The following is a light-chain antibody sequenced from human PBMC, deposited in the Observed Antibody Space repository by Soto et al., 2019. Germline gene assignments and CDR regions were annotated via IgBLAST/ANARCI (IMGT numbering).Light chain of an antibody. CDR1: SSDVGGYNY. J-gene: IGLJ1*01. Sequence: QSALTQPASVSGSPGQSITISCTGTSSDVGGYNYVAWYQQHPGKVPRLMIYEVSNRPSGVSNRFSGSKSGNTASLTISGLQAEDEADYYCISYTSSSTSYVFGTGTKLTVL. V-gene: IGLV2-14*01. CDR3: ISYTSSSTSYV. CDR2: EVS.